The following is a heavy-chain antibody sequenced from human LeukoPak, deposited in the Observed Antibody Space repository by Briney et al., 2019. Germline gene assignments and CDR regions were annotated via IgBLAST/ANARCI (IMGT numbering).Heavy chain of an antibody. CDR3: ARYCSSTSCHGYWFDP. D-gene: IGHD2-2*01. V-gene: IGHV4-30-2*01. CDR2: IYHSGST. CDR1: GGSISSGGYS. J-gene: IGHJ5*02. Sequence: PSETLSLTCAVSGGSISSGGYSWSWIRQPPGKGLGWIGYIYHSGSTYYNPSLKSRVTISVDRSKNQFSLKLSSVTAADTAVYYCARYCSSTSCHGYWFDPWGQGTLVTVSS.